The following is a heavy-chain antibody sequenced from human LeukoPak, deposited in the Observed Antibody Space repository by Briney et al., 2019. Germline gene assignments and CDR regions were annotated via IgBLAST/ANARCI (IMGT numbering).Heavy chain of an antibody. CDR2: ISVSGGST. CDR3: AKDRLLNCRGDCYIFDY. Sequence: GGSLRLSCAASGFTFSSYSMNWVRQTPGKGLEWVSSISVSGGSTFYADSVKGRFTVSRDNSKNTLYLQLNGLRTEDTALYCAKDRLLNCRGDCYIFDYWGQGTLVTVSS. J-gene: IGHJ4*02. D-gene: IGHD2-21*01. CDR1: GFTFSSYS. V-gene: IGHV3-23*01.